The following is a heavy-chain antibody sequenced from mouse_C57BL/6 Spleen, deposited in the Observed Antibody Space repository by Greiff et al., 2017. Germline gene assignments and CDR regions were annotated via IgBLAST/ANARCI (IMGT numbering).Heavy chain of an antibody. CDR2: IYPGDGDT. J-gene: IGHJ3*01. D-gene: IGHD1-1*01. V-gene: IGHV1-82*01. Sequence: VKLMESGPELVKPGASVKISCKASGYAFSSSWMNWVKQRPGKGLEWIGRIYPGDGDTNYNGKFKGKATLTADKSSSTAYMQLSSLTSEDSAVYFCASPYYYGSSWFAYWGQGTLVTVSA. CDR1: GYAFSSSW. CDR3: ASPYYYGSSWFAY.